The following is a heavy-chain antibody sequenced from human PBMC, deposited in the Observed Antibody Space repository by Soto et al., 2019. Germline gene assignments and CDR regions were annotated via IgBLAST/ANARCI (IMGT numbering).Heavy chain of an antibody. CDR1: GFTFDDYA. J-gene: IGHJ4*02. CDR2: ISWNSGSI. D-gene: IGHD2-15*01. Sequence: GGSLRLSCAASGFTFDDYAMHWVRQVPGKGLEWVSGISWNSGSIDYADSVKGRFTISRDNAKNSLYLQMNSLRAEDTALYYCAKARKVVVAATYFDYWGQGTLVTVSS. V-gene: IGHV3-9*01. CDR3: AKARKVVVAATYFDY.